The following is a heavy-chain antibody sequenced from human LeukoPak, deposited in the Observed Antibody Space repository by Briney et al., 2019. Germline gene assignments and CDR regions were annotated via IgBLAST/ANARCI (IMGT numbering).Heavy chain of an antibody. CDR3: AKDRASKMTTVTKIDY. J-gene: IGHJ4*02. CDR2: ISGSGGGT. CDR1: GFTFSSYA. D-gene: IGHD4-17*01. V-gene: IGHV3-23*01. Sequence: GGSLRLSCAASGFTFSSYAMSWVRQAPGKGLDWVSGISGSGGGTYYADSAKGRFTISRENSKNTRNLKVNSLRAEETAVYYWAKDRASKMTTVTKIDYWGQGTLVTVSS.